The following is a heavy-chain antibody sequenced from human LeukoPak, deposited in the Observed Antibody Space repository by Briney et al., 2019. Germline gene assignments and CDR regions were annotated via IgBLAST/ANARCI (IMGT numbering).Heavy chain of an antibody. CDR3: AIDRVADYYDRSGYHYFYYMGV. CDR2: ISSSGEST. CDR1: GFTFNSYA. V-gene: IGHV3-23*01. Sequence: GGSLRLSCAASGFTFNSYAMSWVRQVPGKGLEWVSAISSSGESTYYADSVKGRFTISRDISKNTLYLQMNSLRAEDTAVYYCAIDRVADYYDRSGYHYFYYMGVWGKGTTVTVSS. D-gene: IGHD3-22*01. J-gene: IGHJ6*03.